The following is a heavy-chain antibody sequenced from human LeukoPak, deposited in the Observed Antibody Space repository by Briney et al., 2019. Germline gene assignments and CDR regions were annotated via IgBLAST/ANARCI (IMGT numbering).Heavy chain of an antibody. CDR1: GFTFSSYW. D-gene: IGHD3-10*01. J-gene: IGHJ4*02. V-gene: IGHV3-7*01. CDR2: IKQDGSEK. Sequence: GGSLRLSCAASGFTFSSYWMSWVRQAPGKGLEWVANIKQDGSEKYYVDSVKGRFTISRDNAKNSLYLQMNSLRAEDTAVYYCARDRPSPIYGSGSYYFDYWGQGTLVTVSS. CDR3: ARDRPSPIYGSGSYYFDY.